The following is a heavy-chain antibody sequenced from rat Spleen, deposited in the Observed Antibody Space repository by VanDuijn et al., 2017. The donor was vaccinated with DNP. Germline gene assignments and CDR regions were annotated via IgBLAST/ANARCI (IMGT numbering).Heavy chain of an antibody. CDR3: ARIGAVTGTFDY. Sequence: EVQLVESGGGLVQPGRSLKLSCAASGFTFSNYGMHWIRQAPTKGLEWVATISYNGGTPYYRDSVKGRFTISRDNAKSTLYLQMGSLRSEDTATYYCARIGAVTGTFDYWGQGVMVTVSS. J-gene: IGHJ2*01. D-gene: IGHD5-1*01. V-gene: IGHV5-19*01. CDR1: GFTFSNYG. CDR2: ISYNGGTP.